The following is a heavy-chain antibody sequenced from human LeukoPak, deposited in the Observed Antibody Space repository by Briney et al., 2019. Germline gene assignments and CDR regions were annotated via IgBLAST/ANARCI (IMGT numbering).Heavy chain of an antibody. V-gene: IGHV4-59*01. CDR2: IHNSGTS. CDR3: TRGAGWLIDY. D-gene: IGHD3-16*01. CDR1: DDSISDYY. Sequence: SETLSLTCTVSDDSISDYYRGWIRQPPGKGPEWIGYIHNSGTSTYNLSLKSRVTISADTSKNQFSLKLNSMTTADTAVCYCTRGAGWLIDYWGQGILVTVSS. J-gene: IGHJ4*02.